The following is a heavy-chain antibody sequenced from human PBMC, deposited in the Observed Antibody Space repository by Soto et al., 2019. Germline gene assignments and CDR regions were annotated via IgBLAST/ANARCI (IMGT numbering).Heavy chain of an antibody. V-gene: IGHV4-34*01. J-gene: IGHJ4*02. CDR2: INHSGST. CDR1: GGSFSGYY. CDR3: AIDYYDFWSGYYRNFYY. Sequence: QVKLQQWGAGLLKPSETLSLTCAVYGGSFSGYYWSWIRQPPGKGLEWIGEINHSGSTNYNPSLKSRVTITVDTSQNQFYLQLSSVTDAETAVYYCAIDYYDFWSGYYRNFYYWGQGTLVTVSS. D-gene: IGHD3-3*01.